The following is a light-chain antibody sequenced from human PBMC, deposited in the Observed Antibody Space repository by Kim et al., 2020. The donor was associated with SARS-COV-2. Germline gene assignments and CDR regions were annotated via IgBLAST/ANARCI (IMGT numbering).Light chain of an antibody. Sequence: ASVGEIVTITCRASQDISSNVAWYQQKPGKVPKLLIYGASALHSGVPSRFSGSGSGTDFTLTISTLQPADVATYYCQKYNCAPWTFGQGTKVDIK. CDR3: QKYNCAPWT. J-gene: IGKJ1*01. CDR1: QDISSN. V-gene: IGKV1-27*01. CDR2: GAS.